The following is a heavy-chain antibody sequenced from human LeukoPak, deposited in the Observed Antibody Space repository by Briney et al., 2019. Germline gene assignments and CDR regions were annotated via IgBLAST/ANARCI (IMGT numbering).Heavy chain of an antibody. CDR3: ARIRRGAAASDY. D-gene: IGHD6-13*01. V-gene: IGHV4-39*01. CDR2: MYYTGSS. J-gene: IGHJ4*02. CDR1: GGSISSTRYY. Sequence: ETLSLTCSVSGGSISSTRYYWGWIRQPPGKGLDWIGSMYYTGSSYYNPSLKSRVTISADTSKNQFSLKLSSVTAADTAVYYCARIRRGAAASDYWGQGTLVTVSS.